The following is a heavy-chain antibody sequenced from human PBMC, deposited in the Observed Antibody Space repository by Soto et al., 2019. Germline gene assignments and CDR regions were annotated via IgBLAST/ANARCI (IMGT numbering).Heavy chain of an antibody. V-gene: IGHV3-74*01. J-gene: IGHJ4*01. CDR2: INTDGTIA. CDR1: GFTFSNYW. Sequence: EVQLVESGGGLVQPRGSLRLSCVASGFTFSNYWMHWVRQVPGKGLVWVSHINTDGTIATYADSVKGRFTISRDNAKNTVYLQMNNQRVEDTAFYYCSPPYLDGGGHGALVIVSS. CDR3: SPPYLDG.